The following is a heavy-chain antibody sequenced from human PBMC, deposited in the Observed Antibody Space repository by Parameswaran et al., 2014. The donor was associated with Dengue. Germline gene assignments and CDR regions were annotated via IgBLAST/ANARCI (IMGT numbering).Heavy chain of an antibody. V-gene: IGHV1-46*01. J-gene: IGHJ6*02. CDR1: GYTFTSYY. D-gene: IGHD6-13*01. CDR3: ARDLGDTSREEDYYGMDV. CDR2: INPSGGGT. Sequence: PGASVKVSCKASGYTFTSYYMHWVRQAPGQGLEWMGIINPSGGGTTYAQKFQGRVTMTRDTSTSTVYMELSSLRSEDTAVYYCARDLGDTSREEDYYGMDVWGQGTTVTVSS.